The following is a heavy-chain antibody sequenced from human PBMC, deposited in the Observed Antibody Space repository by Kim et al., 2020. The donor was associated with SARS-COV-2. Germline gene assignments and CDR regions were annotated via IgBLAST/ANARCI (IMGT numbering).Heavy chain of an antibody. J-gene: IGHJ3*02. CDR2: ISAYNGNT. CDR3: ARDLVGYCSSTSCYAFEI. V-gene: IGHV1-18*04. D-gene: IGHD2-2*01. Sequence: ASVKVSCKASGYTFTSYGITWVRQAPGQGLEWMGWISAYNGNTNYAQKLQGRVTMTTDTSTSTAYMELRSLRSDDTAVYYCARDLVGYCSSTSCYAFEIWGEGTMVTLSS. CDR1: GYTFTSYG.